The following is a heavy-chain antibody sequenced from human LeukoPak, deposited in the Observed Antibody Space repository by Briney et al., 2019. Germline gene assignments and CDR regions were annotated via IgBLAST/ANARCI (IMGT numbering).Heavy chain of an antibody. CDR2: IYYSGST. CDR3: ARVPLTAEGWLDP. J-gene: IGHJ5*02. D-gene: IGHD7-27*01. V-gene: IGHV4-39*01. CDR1: GGSISSSSCY. Sequence: SETLSLTCTVSGGSISSSSCYWGWIRQSPGRGLEWIGSIYYSGSTYYNPSLKSRVTISVDTSKNQFSLKLTSVTAADTAVYYCARVPLTAEGWLDPWGQGTLVTVSS.